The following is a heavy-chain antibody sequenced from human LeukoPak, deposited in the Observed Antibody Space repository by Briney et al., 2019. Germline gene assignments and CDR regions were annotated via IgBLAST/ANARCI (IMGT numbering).Heavy chain of an antibody. Sequence: SQTLSLTCTVSGGSISSGSYYWSWIRPPAGKGLEWIRRIYTSGSTNYNPSLKSRVTISVDTSKNQFSLKLSSVTAADTAVYYCARAVGATIDYWGQGTLVTVSS. V-gene: IGHV4-61*02. CDR3: ARAVGATIDY. J-gene: IGHJ4*02. D-gene: IGHD1-26*01. CDR2: IYTSGST. CDR1: GGSISSGSYY.